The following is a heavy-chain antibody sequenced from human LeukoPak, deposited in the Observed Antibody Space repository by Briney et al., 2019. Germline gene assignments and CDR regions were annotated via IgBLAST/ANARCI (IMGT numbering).Heavy chain of an antibody. V-gene: IGHV4-34*01. J-gene: IGHJ4*02. Sequence: SETLSLTCAVYGGSFSGYYWRWIRQPPGKGLEWIGEINHSGSTNYNPSLKSRVTISVDTSKNQFSLKLSSVTAADTAVYYCARGPYSSSWYRTGLFDYWGQGTLVTVSS. CDR1: GGSFSGYY. CDR3: ARGPYSSSWYRTGLFDY. CDR2: INHSGST. D-gene: IGHD6-13*01.